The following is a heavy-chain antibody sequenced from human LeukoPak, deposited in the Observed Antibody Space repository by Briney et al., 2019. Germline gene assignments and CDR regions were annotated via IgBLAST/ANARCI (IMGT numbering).Heavy chain of an antibody. CDR2: INPGGST. J-gene: IGHJ6*03. CDR1: GGSFSGYY. Sequence: SETLSLTCAVFGGSFSGYYLSWIRQPPGQGLEWIGEINPGGSTDYNPSLKSRVTISMDTSKNQFSLNLTSVSAADTAVYYCARYAAGYYYFYMDVWGKGTSVTVSS. CDR3: ARYAAGYYYFYMDV. V-gene: IGHV4-34*01. D-gene: IGHD2-15*01.